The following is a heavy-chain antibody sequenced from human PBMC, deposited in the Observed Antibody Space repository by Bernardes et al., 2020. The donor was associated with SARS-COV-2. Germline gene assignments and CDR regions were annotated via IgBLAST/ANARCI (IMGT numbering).Heavy chain of an antibody. V-gene: IGHV4-59*01. CDR3: AGRDYYYFVY. CDR1: GDSNNNYY. D-gene: IGHD4-17*01. J-gene: IGHJ4*02. CDR2: IYCSGST. Sequence: SETLSLTCTVSGDSNNNYYCSWIRQPPGKGLEWIGYIYCSGSTKYNTSLKSRVTISGDTSKHKISLRLYSVTAAVTAVYYCAGRDYYYFVYWGQGTLGTVSS.